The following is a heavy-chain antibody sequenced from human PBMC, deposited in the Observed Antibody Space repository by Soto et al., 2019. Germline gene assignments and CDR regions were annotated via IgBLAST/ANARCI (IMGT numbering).Heavy chain of an antibody. J-gene: IGHJ3*02. CDR1: GGSVSSGSYY. CDR3: ARAGDSGYYFFAFDI. V-gene: IGHV4-61*01. CDR2: IYYSGST. Sequence: SETLSLTCTVSGGSVSSGSYYWSWIRQPPGKGLEWIGYIYYSGSTNYNPSLKSRVTISVDTSKNQFSLKLSSVTAADKAVYYCARAGDSGYYFFAFDIWGQGTMVTVSS. D-gene: IGHD3-22*01.